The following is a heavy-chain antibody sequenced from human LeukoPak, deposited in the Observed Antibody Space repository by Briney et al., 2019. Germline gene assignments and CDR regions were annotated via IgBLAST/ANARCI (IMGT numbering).Heavy chain of an antibody. CDR3: ARHGDIVVVTAYFDY. CDR1: GGSISSSSYY. V-gene: IGHV4-39*01. D-gene: IGHD2-21*02. CDR2: IYYSGST. Sequence: PSETLSLTCTVSGGSISSSSYYWGWIRQPPGKGLEWIGSIYYSGSTYYNPSLKSRVTISVDTSKNQFSLKLSSVTAADTAVYYCARHGDIVVVTAYFDYWGQGTLVTVSS. J-gene: IGHJ4*02.